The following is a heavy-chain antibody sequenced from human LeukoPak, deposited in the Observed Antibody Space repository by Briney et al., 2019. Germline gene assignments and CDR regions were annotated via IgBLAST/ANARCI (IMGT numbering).Heavy chain of an antibody. CDR3: TKAGSEDGYSIHCDP. CDR1: GFNFSTSA. CDR2: ISGSGRAT. J-gene: IGHJ5*02. Sequence: GGSLRLSCAASGFNFSTSAMSWVRQAPGKGLEWVSLISGSGRATYYADSVRGRFTISRDNSKTTIHLQMNSLRGDDTAVYYCTKAGSEDGYSIHCDPWGQGTLVAVSS. D-gene: IGHD5-24*01. V-gene: IGHV3-23*01.